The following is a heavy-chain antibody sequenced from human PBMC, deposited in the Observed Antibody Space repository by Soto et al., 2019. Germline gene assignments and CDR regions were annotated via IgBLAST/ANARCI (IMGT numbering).Heavy chain of an antibody. Sequence: GGSLRLSCAASGFTFSSYDMHWVRQATGKGLEWVSAIGTAGDTYYPGSVKGRFTISRENAKNSLYLQMNSLRAEDTAVYYCAREIGAAAGMYAMDVWGQGTTVTVSS. D-gene: IGHD6-13*01. CDR2: IGTAGDT. V-gene: IGHV3-13*01. CDR1: GFTFSSYD. J-gene: IGHJ6*02. CDR3: AREIGAAAGMYAMDV.